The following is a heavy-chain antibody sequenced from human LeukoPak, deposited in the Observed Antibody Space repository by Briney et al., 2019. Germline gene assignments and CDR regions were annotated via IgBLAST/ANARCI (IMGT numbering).Heavy chain of an antibody. CDR3: ARDLGMHYDILTGASNYYYYGMDV. CDR1: GGSISSGGYY. J-gene: IGHJ6*02. V-gene: IGHV4-31*03. Sequence: SQTLSLTCTVSGGSISSGGYYWSWIRQHPGTGLEWIGYIYYSGSTYYNPSLKSRVTISVDTSKNQFSLKLSSVTAADTAVYYCARDLGMHYDILTGASNYYYYGMDVWGQGTTVTVSS. D-gene: IGHD3-9*01. CDR2: IYYSGST.